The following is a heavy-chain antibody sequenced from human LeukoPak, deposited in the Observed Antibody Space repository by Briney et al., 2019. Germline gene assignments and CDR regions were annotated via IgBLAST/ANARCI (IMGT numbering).Heavy chain of an antibody. V-gene: IGHV5-51*01. CDR2: IYPGDSDT. J-gene: IGHJ5*02. CDR3: ARPDCSGDCP. CDR1: GYSFPIYW. Sequence: GESLKISCKGSGYSFPIYWIAWVRQMPGKGLEWMGIIYPGDSDTRYSPSFQGQITISADKSISAAYLQWSSLKASDTAMYYCARPDCSGDCPWGQGTLVTVSS. D-gene: IGHD2-21*02.